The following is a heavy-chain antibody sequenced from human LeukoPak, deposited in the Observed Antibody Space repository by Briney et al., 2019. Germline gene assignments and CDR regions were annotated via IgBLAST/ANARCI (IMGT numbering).Heavy chain of an antibody. D-gene: IGHD5-24*01. CDR1: GGSFSGYY. CDR2: IYYSGST. CDR3: ARGPRRERYLDY. J-gene: IGHJ4*02. Sequence: SETLSLTCAVYGGSFSGYYWSWIRQHPGKGLEWIGYIYYSGSTYYNPSLKSRVTISVDTSKNQFSLKLSSVTAADTAVYYCARGPRRERYLDYWGQGTLVTVSS. V-gene: IGHV4-31*11.